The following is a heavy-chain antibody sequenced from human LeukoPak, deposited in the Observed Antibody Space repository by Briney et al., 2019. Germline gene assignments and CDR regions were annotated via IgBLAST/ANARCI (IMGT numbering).Heavy chain of an antibody. CDR3: AKVSGGGLYYDGMDV. CDR1: GFTFSSYA. J-gene: IGHJ6*02. Sequence: GGSLRLSCAASGFTFSSYAMSWVRQAPGKGLEWVSVISDSGASTYYADSVKGRFTISRDSSKNTLYLQMNSLRAEDTAVYYCAKVSGGGLYYDGMDVWGQGTTVTVSS. V-gene: IGHV3-23*01. CDR2: ISDSGAST. D-gene: IGHD1-14*01.